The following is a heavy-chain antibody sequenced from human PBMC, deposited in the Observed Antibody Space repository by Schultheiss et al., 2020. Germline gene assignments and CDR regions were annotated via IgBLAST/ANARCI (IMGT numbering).Heavy chain of an antibody. CDR1: GFTFNIYA. Sequence: GGSLRLSCAASGFTFNIYAMHWVRQAPGKGLEWVSSISSSSSSIYYADSVKSRFTISRDNAKNSLYLQMNSLRAEDTAVYYCAKDARVWLEIRISISHFDYWGQGTLVTVSS. CDR2: ISSSSSSI. CDR3: AKDARVWLEIRISISHFDY. D-gene: IGHD1-7*01. J-gene: IGHJ4*02. V-gene: IGHV3-21*01.